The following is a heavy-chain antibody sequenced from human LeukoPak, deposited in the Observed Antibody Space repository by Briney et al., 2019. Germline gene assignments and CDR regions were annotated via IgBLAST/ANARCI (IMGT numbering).Heavy chain of an antibody. Sequence: SETLSLPCTVSSGSISSSSYYWGWIRQPPGKGLEWIGSIYYSGTTYYNPSLRSRVTISVDTSKNQFSLKLSSVTAADTAVYYCAGTYYYDYGGYLGVDWGQGTLVTVSS. CDR1: SGSISSSSYY. J-gene: IGHJ4*02. V-gene: IGHV4-39*01. D-gene: IGHD3-22*01. CDR2: IYYSGTT. CDR3: AGTYYYDYGGYLGVD.